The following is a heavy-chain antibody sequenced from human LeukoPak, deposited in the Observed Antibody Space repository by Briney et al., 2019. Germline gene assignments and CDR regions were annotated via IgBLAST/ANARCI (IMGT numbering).Heavy chain of an antibody. Sequence: SETLSLTCTVSGGSISSGGYYWSWIRQHPWKGLEWIGYIYYSGSTYYNPSLKSRVTISVDTSKNQFSLKLSSVTAADTAVYYCVLPNVDTAMVRAFDLWGQGTMVTVSS. CDR3: VLPNVDTAMVRAFDL. CDR2: IYYSGST. D-gene: IGHD5-18*01. V-gene: IGHV4-31*03. J-gene: IGHJ3*01. CDR1: GGSISSGGYY.